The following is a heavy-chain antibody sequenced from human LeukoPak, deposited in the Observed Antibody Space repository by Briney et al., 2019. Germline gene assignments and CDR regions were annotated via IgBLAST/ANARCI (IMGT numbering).Heavy chain of an antibody. CDR1: GYSFPDHH. CDR3: SAHYGPGPV. CDR2: IHPNGRDT. Sequence: ASVKVSCKSSGYSFPDHHIHWVRQTPGQALEWMGWIHPNGRDTQYAQRFQGRLTMTKDTSISTACMELYSVTLDDTAVYYCSAHYGPGPVWGQGTLVTASS. J-gene: IGHJ4*02. D-gene: IGHD3-10*01. V-gene: IGHV1-2*02.